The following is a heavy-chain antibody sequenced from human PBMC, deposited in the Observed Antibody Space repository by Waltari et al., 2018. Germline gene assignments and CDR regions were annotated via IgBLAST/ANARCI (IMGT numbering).Heavy chain of an antibody. D-gene: IGHD1-26*01. CDR3: ARAGGSGSYYDYFDY. CDR2: INPSGGST. V-gene: IGHV1-46*01. CDR1: GYTFTSYY. Sequence: QVQLVQSGAEVKKPGASVKVSCKASGYTFTSYYMHWVRQAPGQGLEWMGIINPSGGSTSYAQKFQGRVTMTRDTSTSTVYMELSSLRSEDTAVYYCARAGGSGSYYDYFDYWGQGTLVTVSS. J-gene: IGHJ4*02.